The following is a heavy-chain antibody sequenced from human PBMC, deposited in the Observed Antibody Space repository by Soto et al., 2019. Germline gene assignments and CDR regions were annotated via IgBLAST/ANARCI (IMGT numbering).Heavy chain of an antibody. Sequence: EVQLAESGGGMVQPGGPLRLSCVASGFTFGSYDMHWVRQAPGKGLEYVSSISSNGGTTYYGNSVKGRFTISRDNSKNTLYVQMGSLRADDMAVYYCVRRVSGNYDYWGQGTLVTVSS. J-gene: IGHJ4*02. CDR3: VRRVSGNYDY. CDR1: GFTFGSYD. V-gene: IGHV3-64*01. D-gene: IGHD1-7*01. CDR2: ISSNGGTT.